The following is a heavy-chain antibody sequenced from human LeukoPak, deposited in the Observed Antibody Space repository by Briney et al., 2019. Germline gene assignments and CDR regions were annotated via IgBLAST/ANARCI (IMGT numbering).Heavy chain of an antibody. D-gene: IGHD2-2*01. CDR2: ISAYNGNT. J-gene: IGHJ6*02. Sequence: ASVKVSCKASGYTFTSYGISWVRQAPGQGLEWMGWISAYNGNTNYAQKLQGRVTMTTDTSTSTAYMELRSLRSDDTAVYYCARWGFAYQPYYYYGMDVWGQGTTVTVSS. CDR1: GYTFTSYG. V-gene: IGHV1-18*01. CDR3: ARWGFAYQPYYYYGMDV.